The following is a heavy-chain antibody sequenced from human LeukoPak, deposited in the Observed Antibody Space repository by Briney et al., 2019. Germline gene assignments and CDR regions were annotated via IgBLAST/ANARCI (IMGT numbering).Heavy chain of an antibody. CDR3: ARDRYQWELLRHYNWFDP. Sequence: SVKVSCKASGGTFSSYAISWVRQAPGQGLEWMGGIIPIFGTANYAQKFQGRVTITADESTSTAYMELSSLRSEDTAVYYCARDRYQWELLRHYNWFDPWGQGTLVTVSS. CDR2: IIPIFGTA. D-gene: IGHD1-26*01. V-gene: IGHV1-69*01. CDR1: GGTFSSYA. J-gene: IGHJ5*02.